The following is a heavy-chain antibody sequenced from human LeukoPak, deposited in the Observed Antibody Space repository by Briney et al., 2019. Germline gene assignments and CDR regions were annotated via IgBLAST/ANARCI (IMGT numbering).Heavy chain of an antibody. V-gene: IGHV4-4*07. CDR3: ARDYSSSSGKALDY. CDR2: IYTSGST. CDR1: SGSLGSYY. J-gene: IGHJ4*02. Sequence: SETLSLTCTVSSGSLGSYYWNWLRQPAGKGLEWIGHIYTSGSTNYNPSLKSRVTMSVDTSKNQFSLKLNSVTAADTAFYYCARDYSSSSGKALDYWGQGTLVTVSS. D-gene: IGHD6-6*01.